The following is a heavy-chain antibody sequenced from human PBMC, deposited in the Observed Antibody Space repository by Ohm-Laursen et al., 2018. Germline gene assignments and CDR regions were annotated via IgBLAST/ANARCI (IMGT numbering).Heavy chain of an antibody. Sequence: SLRLSCTASGFTFSSYGIHWVRQAPGKGLEWVAVIWYDGSNKYYADSVKGRFTISRDNSKNTLYLQMNSLRAEDTAVYYCARDPAIFGGMDVWGQGTTVTVSS. CDR1: GFTFSSYG. CDR2: IWYDGSNK. CDR3: ARDPAIFGGMDV. J-gene: IGHJ6*02. V-gene: IGHV3-33*01. D-gene: IGHD3-3*01.